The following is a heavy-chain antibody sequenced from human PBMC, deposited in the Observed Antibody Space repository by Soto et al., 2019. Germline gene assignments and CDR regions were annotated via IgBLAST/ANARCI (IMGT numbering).Heavy chain of an antibody. D-gene: IGHD3-9*01. CDR3: AIMDILTDRNAFDI. Sequence: GSLRISFAASGFTFKSIGMNWVRQAPGKGLEGVSGISGSGSRTYYADSVKGRFTISRDNAKNSLYLQMSSLRPDDTAVYYCAIMDILTDRNAFDIWGRGTMVTVSS. CDR2: ISGSGSRT. CDR1: GFTFKSIG. V-gene: IGHV3-23*01. J-gene: IGHJ3*02.